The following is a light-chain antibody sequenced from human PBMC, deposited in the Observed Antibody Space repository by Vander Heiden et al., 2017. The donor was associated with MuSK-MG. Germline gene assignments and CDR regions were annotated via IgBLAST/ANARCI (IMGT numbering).Light chain of an antibody. CDR1: QSIVGW. Sequence: DLQLTQPPSTLSAPSGDSLAITCRASQSIVGWSPGNQQKQGKAPKLLIYKASSLESGVPSRISGSGSGTEFTLTISSLQPDDFATYYCQQYNSYTWWTFGQGTKVEIK. J-gene: IGKJ1*01. CDR3: QQYNSYTWWT. V-gene: IGKV1-5*03. CDR2: KAS.